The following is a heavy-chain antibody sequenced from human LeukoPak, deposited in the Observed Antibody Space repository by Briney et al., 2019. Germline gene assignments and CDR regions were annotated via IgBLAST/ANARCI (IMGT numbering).Heavy chain of an antibody. CDR3: ARIGLLSAFDY. J-gene: IGHJ4*02. CDR1: GASISSYY. CDR2: IYYDGDT. V-gene: IGHV4-59*01. Sequence: SETLSLTCSVSGASISSYYWSWIRQPPGEGLEWIAYIYYDGDTNYNPSLKSRVTISVDTSKNQFSLKLSSVTAADTAVYYCARIGLLSAFDYWGQGTLVTVSS.